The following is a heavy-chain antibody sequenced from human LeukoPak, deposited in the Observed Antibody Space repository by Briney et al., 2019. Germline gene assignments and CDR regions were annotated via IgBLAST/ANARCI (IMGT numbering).Heavy chain of an antibody. CDR3: ARVSVDMNWFDP. CDR2: IYYSGST. Sequence: SETLSLTCTVSGGSISGSSYYWGWIRQPPGKGLEWIGSIYYSGSTYYNPSLKSRVTISVDTSKNQFSLKLSSVTAADTAVYYCARVSVDMNWFDPWGQGTLVTVSS. J-gene: IGHJ5*02. V-gene: IGHV4-39*07. D-gene: IGHD5-12*01. CDR1: GGSISGSSYY.